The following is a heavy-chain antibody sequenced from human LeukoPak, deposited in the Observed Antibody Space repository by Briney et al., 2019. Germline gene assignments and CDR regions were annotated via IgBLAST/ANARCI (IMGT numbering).Heavy chain of an antibody. Sequence: PGESLQISCKGSGYSFTNYWIGWVRQMPGKGLEWMGIIYPGDSDTKYSPSFQGQVTISADRSISTAYLQWSSLKASDTAMYYCARHTRYSSSSRVFEYWGQGTLVTVSS. CDR2: IYPGDSDT. D-gene: IGHD6-6*01. J-gene: IGHJ4*02. CDR1: GYSFTNYW. CDR3: ARHTRYSSSSRVFEY. V-gene: IGHV5-51*01.